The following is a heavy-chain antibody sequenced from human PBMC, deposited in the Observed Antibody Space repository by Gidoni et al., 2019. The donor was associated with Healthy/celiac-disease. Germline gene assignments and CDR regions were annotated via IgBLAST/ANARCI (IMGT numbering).Heavy chain of an antibody. CDR3: ARGVHYDPPDY. CDR2: IIPIFGTA. D-gene: IGHD3-3*01. CDR1: VGTFSSYA. V-gene: IGHV1-69*06. J-gene: IGHJ4*02. Sequence: QVQLVQSGAEVKKPGSSVKVSCKASVGTFSSYAISWVRQAPGQGREWIGGIIPIFGTANDAQKVKGRGTITADKSTSTAYMELSSLRSEDTAVYYCARGVHYDPPDYWGQGTLVTVSS.